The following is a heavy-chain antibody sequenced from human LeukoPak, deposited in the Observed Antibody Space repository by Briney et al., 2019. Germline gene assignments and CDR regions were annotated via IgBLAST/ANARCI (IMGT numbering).Heavy chain of an antibody. CDR3: ARGSGFSYGPYYYYGLDV. CDR2: ILSGGST. Sequence: GGSLRPPCAASGFTVSSNYMDWVRQAPGKGLDWVAVILSGGSTYYADSVKGRFTISRDDSKSTVYLQMNSLRAEDTAVYYCARGSGFSYGPYYYYGLDVWGQGTTVTVSS. V-gene: IGHV3-53*01. J-gene: IGHJ6*02. CDR1: GFTVSSNY. D-gene: IGHD5-18*01.